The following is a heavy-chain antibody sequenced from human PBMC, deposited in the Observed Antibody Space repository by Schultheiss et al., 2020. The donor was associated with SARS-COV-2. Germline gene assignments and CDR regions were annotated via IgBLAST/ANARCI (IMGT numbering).Heavy chain of an antibody. D-gene: IGHD6-13*01. CDR2: IHYSGST. CDR3: ARISSPRSFDY. J-gene: IGHJ4*02. Sequence: SETLSLTCTVSGGSISSSGYYWGWIRQPPGKGLEWIGSIHYSGSTYYNPSLKSRVTISVDTSKNQFSLKLSSVTAADTAVYYCARISSPRSFDYWGQGTLVTVSS. CDR1: GGSISSSGYY. V-gene: IGHV4-39*07.